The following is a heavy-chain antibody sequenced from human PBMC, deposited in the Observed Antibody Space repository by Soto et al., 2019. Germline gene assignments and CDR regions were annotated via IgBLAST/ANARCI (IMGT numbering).Heavy chain of an antibody. V-gene: IGHV3-30-3*01. CDR2: ISYDGSNK. D-gene: IGHD6-19*01. J-gene: IGHJ6*02. CDR1: GFTFSSYA. CDR3: ARDGLGGSGWYVYYGMDV. Sequence: QVQLVESGGGVVQPGRSLRLSCAASGFTFSSYAMHWVRQAPGKGLEWVAVISYDGSNKYYADSVKGRFTISRDNSKNTLYLQMNSLRAEDTAVYYCARDGLGGSGWYVYYGMDVWGQGTTVTVSS.